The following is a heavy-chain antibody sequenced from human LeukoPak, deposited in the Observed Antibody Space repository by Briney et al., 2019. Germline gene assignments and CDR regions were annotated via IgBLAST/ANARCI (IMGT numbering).Heavy chain of an antibody. Sequence: GGSLRLFCAASGFTFSRYAMHWVRQAPGKGLQFVSAISTSGGSTSYANSVRGRFTISRDNSKNTLHLQMGSLRAEDMAVYYCARDDGGYGSGSHYYFYSMDVWGQGTTVTVSS. CDR2: ISTSGGST. J-gene: IGHJ6*02. D-gene: IGHD3-10*01. CDR1: GFTFSRYA. V-gene: IGHV3-64*01. CDR3: ARDDGGYGSGSHYYFYSMDV.